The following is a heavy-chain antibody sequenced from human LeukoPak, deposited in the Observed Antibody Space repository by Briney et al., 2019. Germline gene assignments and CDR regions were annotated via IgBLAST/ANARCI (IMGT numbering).Heavy chain of an antibody. V-gene: IGHV3-23*01. J-gene: IGHJ2*01. CDR3: GRRPVNGVTAYWYFDL. CDR2: ISGSGGST. D-gene: IGHD2-21*02. Sequence: GGSLTLSCAASGFTFSSYDMSWVRQAPGKGLEWVSTISGSGGSTHYVDSVKGRFTISRDNSKLTLYLQLNSLRADDTAVYYCGRRPVNGVTAYWYFDLWGRGTLVTISS. CDR1: GFTFSSYD.